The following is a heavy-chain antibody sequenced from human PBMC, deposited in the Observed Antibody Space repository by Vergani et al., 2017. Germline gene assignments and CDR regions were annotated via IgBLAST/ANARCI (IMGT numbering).Heavy chain of an antibody. Sequence: HLHYSFPLLFKPSETLSLTCTVSGGSISSSSYYWGWIRQPPGKGLEWIGRIYYSGSTYYNPSLKSRVTISVDTSKNQFSLKLSSLTAAEKAVYYYARHGNYDFWSGYAASAEYFQHWGQGTLVTVSS. CDR1: GGSISSSSYY. D-gene: IGHD3-3*01. CDR3: ARHGNYDFWSGYAASAEYFQH. J-gene: IGHJ1*01. V-gene: IGHV4-39*01. CDR2: IYYSGST.